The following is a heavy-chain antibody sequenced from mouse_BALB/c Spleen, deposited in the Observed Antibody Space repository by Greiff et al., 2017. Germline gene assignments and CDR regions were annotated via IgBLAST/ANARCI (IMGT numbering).Heavy chain of an antibody. CDR2: ISSGSSTI. CDR3: AVRRYFDY. Sequence: EVQGVESGGGLVQPGGSRKLSCAASGFTFSSFGMHWVRQAPEKGLEWVAYISSGSSTIYYADTVKGRFTISRDNPKNTLFLQMTSLRSEDTAMYYCAVRRYFDYWGQGTTLTVSS. V-gene: IGHV5-17*02. D-gene: IGHD2-14*01. J-gene: IGHJ2*01. CDR1: GFTFSSFG.